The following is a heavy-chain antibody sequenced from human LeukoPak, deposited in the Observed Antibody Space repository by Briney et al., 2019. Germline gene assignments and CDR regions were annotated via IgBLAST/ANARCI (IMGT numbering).Heavy chain of an antibody. CDR1: GFTFNSYR. CDR3: ARGAIAAAGTRGSSSTTGFDY. Sequence: GGSLRLSCAASGFTFNSYRMNWVRQAPGKGLEWVSSISISSTYIYYADSVKGRFTISRDNAKKSLYLQMNSLRDEDTAVYYCARGAIAAAGTRGSSSTTGFDYWGQGTLVTVSS. CDR2: ISISSTYI. V-gene: IGHV3-21*01. J-gene: IGHJ4*02. D-gene: IGHD6-13*01.